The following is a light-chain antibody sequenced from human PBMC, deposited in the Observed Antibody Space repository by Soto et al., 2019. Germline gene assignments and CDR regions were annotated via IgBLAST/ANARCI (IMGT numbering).Light chain of an antibody. V-gene: IGKV3-15*01. CDR3: QQYNKWPTT. CDR2: GAS. CDR1: QSVSSN. J-gene: IGKJ1*01. Sequence: EIVMTQSPATLSVSPGERATLSCRASQSVSSNLAWYQQKRGQAPRLLINGASTRATGIPARFSGSGSGTEFTLTISSLQSEDFAVYFCQQYNKWPTTFGQGTKVDIK.